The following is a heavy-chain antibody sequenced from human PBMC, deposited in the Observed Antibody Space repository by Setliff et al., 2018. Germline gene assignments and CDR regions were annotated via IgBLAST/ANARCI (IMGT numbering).Heavy chain of an antibody. Sequence: SETLSLTCTVPGGSIRSSSYYWGWIRQPPGQGLEWIAYIYYSGITSYNPSLKSRVTISVDTSTNQFSLKLSSVTAADTAVYYCARRETYYNFWSGYYAYWGQGTLVTVSS. CDR1: GGSIRSSSYY. CDR2: IYYSGIT. J-gene: IGHJ4*02. V-gene: IGHV4-39*07. D-gene: IGHD3-3*01. CDR3: ARRETYYNFWSGYYAY.